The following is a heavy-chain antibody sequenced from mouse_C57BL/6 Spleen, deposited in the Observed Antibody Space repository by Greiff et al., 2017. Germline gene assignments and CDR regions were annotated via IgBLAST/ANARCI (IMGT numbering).Heavy chain of an antibody. Sequence: QVQLQQPGAELVKPGASVKLSCKASGYTFTSYWMHWVKQRPGQGLEWIGMIHPNSGSTNYNEKFKSKATLTVDKSSSTAYMQLNSLTSEDSAVYYCASFITTVVATDYAMDYWGQGTSVTVSS. CDR1: GYTFTSYW. D-gene: IGHD1-1*01. CDR3: ASFITTVVATDYAMDY. J-gene: IGHJ4*01. V-gene: IGHV1-64*01. CDR2: IHPNSGST.